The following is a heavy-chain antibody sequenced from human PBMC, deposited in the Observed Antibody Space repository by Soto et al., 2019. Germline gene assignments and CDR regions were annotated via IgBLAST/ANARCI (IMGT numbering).Heavy chain of an antibody. CDR1: GFTFSSYW. CDR3: ARAPIVVVAAPTNAFDI. D-gene: IGHD2-15*01. Sequence: GGSLRLSCAASGFTFSSYWMHWVRQAPGKGLVWVSRINSDGSSTRYADSVKGRFTISRDNAKNTLYLQMNRLRAEDTAVYYCARAPIVVVAAPTNAFDICGQGTMVTVS. J-gene: IGHJ3*02. V-gene: IGHV3-74*01. CDR2: INSDGSST.